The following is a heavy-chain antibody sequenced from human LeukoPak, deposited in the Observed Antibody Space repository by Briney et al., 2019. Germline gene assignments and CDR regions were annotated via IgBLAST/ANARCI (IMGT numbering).Heavy chain of an antibody. J-gene: IGHJ4*02. CDR1: GFTFNAYT. CDR3: ARDQSTTALSEY. Sequence: GGSLRLSCAASGFTFNAYTLTWVRQAPGKRPEWLAAVTGGDGVTYYADSVRGRFTISRDNSRNTLYLQMTSLTAEDTAVYYCARDQSTTALSEYWGQGTLVAVSS. V-gene: IGHV3-23*01. D-gene: IGHD1-7*01. CDR2: VTGGDGVT.